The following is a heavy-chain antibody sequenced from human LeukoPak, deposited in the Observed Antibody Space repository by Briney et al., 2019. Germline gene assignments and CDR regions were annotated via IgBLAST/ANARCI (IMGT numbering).Heavy chain of an antibody. Sequence: SETLSLTCSVSDGSINSYYWNWIRRPPGKGLEWIGYIYYNGNTNYSPSLKSRVTMSVDTSKNLFSLKVSSVTAADTAVYYCARGIAVAGTSFGPVAYWGQGALVTVSS. D-gene: IGHD6-19*01. CDR3: ARGIAVAGTSFGPVAY. V-gene: IGHV4-59*01. CDR1: DGSINSYY. CDR2: IYYNGNT. J-gene: IGHJ4*02.